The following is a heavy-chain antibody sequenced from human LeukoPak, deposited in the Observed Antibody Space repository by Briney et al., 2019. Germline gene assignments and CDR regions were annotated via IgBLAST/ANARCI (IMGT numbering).Heavy chain of an antibody. D-gene: IGHD2-2*01. CDR1: GYTFTSYY. Sequence: VASVRVSCKASGYTFTSYYMHWVRQAPGQGLEWMGIINPSGGSTSYAQKFQGRVTMTRDTTTSTVYMELSSLRSEDTAVYYCAREYGDIVVVPALSEFDPWGQGTLVTVSS. CDR3: AREYGDIVVVPALSEFDP. J-gene: IGHJ5*02. CDR2: INPSGGST. V-gene: IGHV1-46*01.